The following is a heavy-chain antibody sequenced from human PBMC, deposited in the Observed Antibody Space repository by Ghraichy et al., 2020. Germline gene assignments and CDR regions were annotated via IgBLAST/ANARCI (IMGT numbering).Heavy chain of an antibody. D-gene: IGHD1-26*01. V-gene: IGHV3-15*01. Sequence: LTCTASGFTFSNAWMSFSDAWMSWVRQAPGKGLEWVGRIKSRRDGETRDYAAPVKGRFTISRDDSKDTLYLQMNSLKTEDTGVYYCTHGIVGASADHFDIWGQGTPVTVPS. CDR3: THGIVGASADHFDI. J-gene: IGHJ4*02. CDR2: IKSRRDGETR. CDR1: GFTFSNAW.